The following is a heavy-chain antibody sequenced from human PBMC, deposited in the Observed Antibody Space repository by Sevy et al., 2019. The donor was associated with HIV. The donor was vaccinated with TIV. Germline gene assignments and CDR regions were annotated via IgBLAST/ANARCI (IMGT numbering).Heavy chain of an antibody. CDR2: IWFDGSHK. D-gene: IGHD3-16*01. CDR1: GFTFSNYG. V-gene: IGHV3-33*01. Sequence: GGSLRLSCAASGFTFSNYGMHWVRQPPGKGLEGVAGIWFDGSHKYYGDSGKGRFTISRDNSKNTLFLQMHSLRVDDTAAYYCVRVDGAMGGEYYFDYWGQGTLVTVSS. J-gene: IGHJ4*02. CDR3: VRVDGAMGGEYYFDY.